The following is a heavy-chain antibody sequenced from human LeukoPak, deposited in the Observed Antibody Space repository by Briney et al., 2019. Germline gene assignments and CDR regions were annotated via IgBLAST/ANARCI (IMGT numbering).Heavy chain of an antibody. CDR1: GYTFTSYG. Sequence: ASVTVSCKASGYTFTSYGISWVRQAPGQGLEWMGWISAYNGNTNYAQKLQGRVTMTTDTSTSTAYMELRSLRSDDTAVYYCARVVQSLQRGYDFWSGYYFGVDYYGMDVWGQGTTVTVSS. V-gene: IGHV1-18*01. J-gene: IGHJ6*02. CDR2: ISAYNGNT. CDR3: ARVVQSLQRGYDFWSGYYFGVDYYGMDV. D-gene: IGHD3-3*01.